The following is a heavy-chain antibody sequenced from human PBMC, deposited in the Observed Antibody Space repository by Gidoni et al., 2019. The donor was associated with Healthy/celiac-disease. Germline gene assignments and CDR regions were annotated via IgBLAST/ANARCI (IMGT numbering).Heavy chain of an antibody. CDR3: AKLNLDFGVDRIDY. CDR1: GFTFSSYA. CDR2: ISGSGGST. V-gene: IGHV3-23*01. Sequence: EVQLLESGGGLVQHGGSLRLSCAASGFTFSSYAMSWVRQAPGKGLGWVSAISGSGGSTYYADSVKGRFTISRDYSKITLYLQMNSLRAEDTAVYYCAKLNLDFGVDRIDYWGQGTLVTVSS. D-gene: IGHD3-3*01. J-gene: IGHJ4*02.